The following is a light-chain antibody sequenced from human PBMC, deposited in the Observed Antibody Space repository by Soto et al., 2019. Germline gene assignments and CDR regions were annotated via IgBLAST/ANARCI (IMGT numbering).Light chain of an antibody. J-gene: IGKJ5*01. CDR1: QSVSRR. V-gene: IGKV3-20*01. Sequence: EVVLTQSPGTLSLSPGGRATLSCRASQSVSRRLAWYQQRPGQSPRLLISGASMRASGVPVRFIGSGSVTDFTLTITRLEPEDFAVYYCQQYGGSPITFGLGTRLEIK. CDR3: QQYGGSPIT. CDR2: GAS.